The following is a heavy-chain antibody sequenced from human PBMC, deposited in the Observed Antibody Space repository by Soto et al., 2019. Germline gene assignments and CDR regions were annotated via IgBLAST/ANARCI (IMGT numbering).Heavy chain of an antibody. V-gene: IGHV3-21*01. J-gene: IGHJ6*02. CDR1: GFTFSSYS. Sequence: EVQLVESGGGLVKPGGSLRLSCAASGFTFSSYSMNWVRQAPGKGLEWVSSISSSSSYIYYADSVKGRFTISRDNAKNSLYLQMNSLRAEDTAVYYCARDRGTVTNDVGHDYGMDVWGQGTTVTVSS. CDR3: ARDRGTVTNDVGHDYGMDV. D-gene: IGHD4-17*01. CDR2: ISSSSSYI.